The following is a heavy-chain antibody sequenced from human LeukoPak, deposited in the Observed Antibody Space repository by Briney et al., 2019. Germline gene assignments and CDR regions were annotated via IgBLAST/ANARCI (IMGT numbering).Heavy chain of an antibody. J-gene: IGHJ4*02. D-gene: IGHD3-22*01. Sequence: GGSLRLSCAASGFTFSDYYMSWIRQAPGKGLEWFSYISSSGSTIYYADSVKGRFTVSRDNAKNSLYLQMNSLRAEDTAVYYCASPVDYYDSSGYTDYWGQGTLVTVSS. CDR3: ASPVDYYDSSGYTDY. V-gene: IGHV3-11*01. CDR2: ISSSGSTI. CDR1: GFTFSDYY.